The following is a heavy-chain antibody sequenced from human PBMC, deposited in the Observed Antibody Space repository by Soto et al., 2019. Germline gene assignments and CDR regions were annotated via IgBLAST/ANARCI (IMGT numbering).Heavy chain of an antibody. CDR1: GYTFSGHY. D-gene: IGHD2-8*01. CDR2: INPHSGDT. V-gene: IGHV1-2*02. J-gene: IGHJ4*02. CDR3: AGDVYSVEY. Sequence: ASVKVSCKTSGYTFSGHYLHWIRHAPGQGPEWMGWINPHSGDTNYAEKFQGRVTMTRDTSFSTAYMELSRLRSDDSAMYYCAGDVYSVEYWGQGTQVTVSS.